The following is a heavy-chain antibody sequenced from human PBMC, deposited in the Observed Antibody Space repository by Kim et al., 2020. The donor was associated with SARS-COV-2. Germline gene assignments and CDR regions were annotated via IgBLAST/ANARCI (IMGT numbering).Heavy chain of an antibody. CDR3: ARSYDSFDY. V-gene: IGHV3-13*01. Sequence: GDTYYPGSVKGRFTISRENAKNSLYLQMNSLRAGDTAVYYCARSYDSFDYWGQGTLVTVSS. D-gene: IGHD3-3*01. J-gene: IGHJ4*02. CDR2: GDT.